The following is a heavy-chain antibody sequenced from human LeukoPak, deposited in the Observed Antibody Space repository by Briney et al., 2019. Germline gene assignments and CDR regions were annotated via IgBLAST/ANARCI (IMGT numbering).Heavy chain of an antibody. CDR3: ARATRRYFDHNDAFDI. CDR2: INWNGGST. Sequence: GGFLRLSCAASGFTFDDYGMSWVRQAPGKGLEWVSGINWNGGSTGYADSVKGRFTISRDNAKNSLYLQMNSLRAEDTALYYCARATRRYFDHNDAFDIWGQGTMVTVSS. D-gene: IGHD3-9*01. V-gene: IGHV3-20*04. CDR1: GFTFDDYG. J-gene: IGHJ3*02.